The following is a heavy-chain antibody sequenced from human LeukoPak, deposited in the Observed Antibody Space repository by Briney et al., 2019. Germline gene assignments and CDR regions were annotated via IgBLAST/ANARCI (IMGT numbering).Heavy chain of an antibody. CDR3: ASLGPARYSISAFDI. CDR1: GFTFSDYY. D-gene: IGHD1-1*01. Sequence: GGSLRLSCAASGFTFSDYYMSWIRQAPGRGLEWGSYISSGGSTIYYADSVKGRFTISRDNAKNSLYLQMNSLRAEDTAVYYCASLGPARYSISAFDIWGQGTMVTVSS. CDR2: ISSGGSTI. V-gene: IGHV3-11*01. J-gene: IGHJ3*02.